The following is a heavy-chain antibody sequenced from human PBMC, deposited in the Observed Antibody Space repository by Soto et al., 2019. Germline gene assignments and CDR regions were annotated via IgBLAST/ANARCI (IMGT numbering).Heavy chain of an antibody. J-gene: IGHJ4*02. CDR3: ARDRARGSGSTPYYFDY. D-gene: IGHD3-10*01. CDR1: GGTFSSYA. CDR2: IIPIFGTA. Sequence: GASVKVSCKVSGGTFSSYAISWVRQAPGQGLEWMGGIIPIFGTANYAQKFQGRVTITADKSTSTAYMELSSLRSEDTAVYYCARDRARGSGSTPYYFDYWGQGTLVTVSS. V-gene: IGHV1-69*06.